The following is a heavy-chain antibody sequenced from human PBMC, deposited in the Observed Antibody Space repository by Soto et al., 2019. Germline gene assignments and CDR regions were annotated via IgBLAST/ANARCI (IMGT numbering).Heavy chain of an antibody. CDR2: IYPGDSGT. CDR3: ARHIAARTPYYYYYMDV. J-gene: IGHJ6*03. CDR1: GYSFTSYW. D-gene: IGHD6-6*01. V-gene: IGHV5-51*01. Sequence: GESLKISCKGSGYSFTSYWIGWVRQMPGKGLEWMGIIYPGDSGTRYSPSFQGQVTISADKSISTAYLQWSSLKASDTAMYYCARHIAARTPYYYYYMDVWGKGTTVTVSS.